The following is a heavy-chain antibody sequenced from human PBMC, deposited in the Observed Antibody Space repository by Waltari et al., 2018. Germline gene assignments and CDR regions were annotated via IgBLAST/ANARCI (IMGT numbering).Heavy chain of an antibody. D-gene: IGHD6-13*01. CDR2: IHYSGNT. CDR3: AREVAAAGEGY. Sequence: QLQLQESGPRLVRPSETLSLTCTVSGGSISSTTYYWAWIRQTPGKGLEWIGYIHYSGNTYYNPSLRSRVTISVDTSKNQFSLNLRSVTAADTAVYYCAREVAAAGEGYWGQGTLVTVSS. J-gene: IGHJ4*02. CDR1: GGSISSTTYY. V-gene: IGHV4-39*07.